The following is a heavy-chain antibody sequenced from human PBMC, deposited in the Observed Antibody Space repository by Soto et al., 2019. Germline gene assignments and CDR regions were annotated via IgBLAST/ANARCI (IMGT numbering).Heavy chain of an antibody. J-gene: IGHJ6*02. CDR1: GFSFSSFG. Sequence: QLQLVESGGGVVQPGRSLRLSCAASGFSFSSFGMHWVRQAPGKGLEWVALIWFDGSYKYYADSVRGRFTISRDNSKNTLYLEMNGLRVEDTAMYYCAKDLTSAVAAPYGMDVWGQGTTVSVSS. D-gene: IGHD2-15*01. V-gene: IGHV3-33*06. CDR2: IWFDGSYK. CDR3: AKDLTSAVAAPYGMDV.